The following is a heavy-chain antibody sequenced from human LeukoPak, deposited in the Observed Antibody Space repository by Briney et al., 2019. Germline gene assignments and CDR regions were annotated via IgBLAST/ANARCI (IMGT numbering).Heavy chain of an antibody. CDR3: IREVQVRASASLGL. CDR2: MNSAGTTI. J-gene: IGHJ4*01. Sequence: PLGSLRLSCAASGFSISGYWMHWVRQAAGEGLVWVSRMNSAGTTINYADSVKGRFTISRDNVDNTLHLQMNSLRVEDTAVYYCIREVQVRASASLGLWGQGTLATVSS. D-gene: IGHD3-16*01. CDR1: GFSISGYW. V-gene: IGHV3-74*01.